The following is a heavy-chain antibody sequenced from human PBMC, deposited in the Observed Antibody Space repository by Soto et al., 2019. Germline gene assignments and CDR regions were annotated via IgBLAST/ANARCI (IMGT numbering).Heavy chain of an antibody. CDR3: ARGQLRPETRVDY. Sequence: QSQTLSLPCAISGDSVSSNSAAWNWIRRSPSRGLEWLGRTYYRSKWYNDYAVSVKSRITINPDTSKNQFSLQLNSVTPEDTAVYYCARGQLRPETRVDYWGQGTLVTVSS. CDR1: GDSVSSNSAA. V-gene: IGHV6-1*01. CDR2: TYYRSKWYN. J-gene: IGHJ4*02. D-gene: IGHD3-3*01.